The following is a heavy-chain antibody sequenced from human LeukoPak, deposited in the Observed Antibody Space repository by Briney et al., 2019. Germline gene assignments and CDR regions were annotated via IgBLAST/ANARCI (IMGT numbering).Heavy chain of an antibody. D-gene: IGHD6-19*01. CDR3: ARTSGYSSLAF. CDR1: GDSISANTAS. V-gene: IGHV6-1*01. Sequence: SQTLSLTCAISGDSISANTASWNWIRQSPSRGLEWLGRTYYTSKWYDEYADSVRSRITITPDTSKNQFSLHLNSVTPDDTAMYYCARTSGYSSLAFWGQGSLVTVSS. CDR2: TYYTSKWYD. J-gene: IGHJ4*02.